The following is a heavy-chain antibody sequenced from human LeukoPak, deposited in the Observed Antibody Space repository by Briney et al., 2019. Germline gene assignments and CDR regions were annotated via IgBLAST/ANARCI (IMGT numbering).Heavy chain of an antibody. CDR3: ARLKKGAAGTKNYYYYMDV. J-gene: IGHJ6*03. V-gene: IGHV3-33*01. Sequence: GRSLRLSCAASGFTFSTYGMHWVRQAPGKGLEWVAVIWYDGSNKYYADSVKGRFTISRDNSKNTLYLQMNSLRAEDTAVYYCARLKKGAAGTKNYYYYMDVWGKGTTVTVSS. CDR1: GFTFSTYG. CDR2: IWYDGSNK. D-gene: IGHD6-13*01.